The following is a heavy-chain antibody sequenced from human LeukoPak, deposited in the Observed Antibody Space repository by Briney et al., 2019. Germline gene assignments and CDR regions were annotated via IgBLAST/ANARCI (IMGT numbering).Heavy chain of an antibody. CDR1: GFTFSSYA. J-gene: IGHJ4*02. CDR2: INHSGST. Sequence: GSLRLSCAASGFTFSSYAMSWIRQPPGKGLEWIGEINHSGSTNYNPSLKSRVTISVDTSKNQFSLKLSSVTAADTAVYYCARGLFLWSPRGNYSDYWGQGTLVTVSS. V-gene: IGHV4-34*01. D-gene: IGHD2-21*01. CDR3: ARGLFLWSPRGNYSDY.